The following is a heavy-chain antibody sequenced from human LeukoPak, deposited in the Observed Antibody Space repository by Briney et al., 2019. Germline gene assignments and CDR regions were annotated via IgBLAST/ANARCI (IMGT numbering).Heavy chain of an antibody. CDR3: ASAGSSAYVLDY. CDR2: IYYSGNT. D-gene: IGHD3-22*01. CDR1: GGSISSYY. J-gene: IGHJ4*02. V-gene: IGHV4-59*01. Sequence: SETLSLTCTVSGGSISSYYWSWIRQPPGKGLEWIGYIYYSGNTNYNPSLKSRVTISVDTSKSQLSLKLSSVTAADTAVYYCASAGSSAYVLDYWGQGTLVTVSS.